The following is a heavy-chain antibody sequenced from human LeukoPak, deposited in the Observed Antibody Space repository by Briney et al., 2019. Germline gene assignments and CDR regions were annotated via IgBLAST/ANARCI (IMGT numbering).Heavy chain of an antibody. CDR3: ARTSLTHCTNGVCYYYYYGMDV. D-gene: IGHD2-8*01. J-gene: IGHJ6*02. Sequence: ASVKVSCKASGYTFTSYDINWVRQATGQGLEWMGWMNPNSGNTGYAQKFQGRVTMTRNTSISTAYMELSSLRYEDTAVYYCARTSLTHCTNGVCYYYYYGMDVWGQGTTVTVSS. CDR1: GYTFTSYD. V-gene: IGHV1-8*01. CDR2: MNPNSGNT.